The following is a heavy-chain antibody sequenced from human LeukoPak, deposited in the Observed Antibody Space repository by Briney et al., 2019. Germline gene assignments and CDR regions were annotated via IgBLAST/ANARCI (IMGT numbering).Heavy chain of an antibody. Sequence: PSETLSLTCGVSGGFITSTNWWSWVRQPPGQGLEWIGEVSLSGLTNYNPSLSSRAIMALDTSKNHLSLHLTSVTAADTAVYYCSRENGAFSPFGYWGQGYLVTVLS. CDR3: SRENGAFSPFGY. J-gene: IGHJ4*02. CDR1: GGFITSTNW. D-gene: IGHD2-8*01. V-gene: IGHV4-4*02. CDR2: VSLSGLT.